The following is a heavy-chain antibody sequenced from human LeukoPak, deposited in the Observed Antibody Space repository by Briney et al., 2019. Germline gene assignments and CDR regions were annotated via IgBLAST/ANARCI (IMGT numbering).Heavy chain of an antibody. V-gene: IGHV3-53*05. CDR2: IYSGGST. J-gene: IGHJ4*02. CDR1: GFTVSSNY. CDR3: AKEPYDSSGPIDY. D-gene: IGHD3-22*01. Sequence: GGSLRLSCAASGFTVSSNYMSWVRQAPGKGLEWVSVIYSGGSTYYADSVKGRFTISRDNSKNTLYLQMNSLRAEDTAVYYCAKEPYDSSGPIDYWGQGTLVTVSS.